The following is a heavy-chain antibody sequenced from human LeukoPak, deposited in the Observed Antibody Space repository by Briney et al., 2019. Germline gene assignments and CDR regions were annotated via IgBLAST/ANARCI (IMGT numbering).Heavy chain of an antibody. D-gene: IGHD3-22*01. CDR2: INHSGST. CDR1: GGSFSGYY. J-gene: IGHJ4*02. V-gene: IGHV4-34*01. CDR3: ARRNSSGRRPSDY. Sequence: KPSETLSLTCAVYGGSFSGYYWSWIRQPPGKGLEWIGEINHSGSTNYNPSLKSRVTISVDTSKNQFSLKLSSVTAADTAVYYCARRNSSGRRPSDYWGQGTLVTVSS.